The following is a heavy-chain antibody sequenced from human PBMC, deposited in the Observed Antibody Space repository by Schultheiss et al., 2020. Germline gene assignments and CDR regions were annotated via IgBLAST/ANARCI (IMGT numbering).Heavy chain of an antibody. CDR3: ARTSALQFYYYYGMDV. CDR2: IYTSGST. J-gene: IGHJ6*02. CDR1: GGSISSGSYY. D-gene: IGHD5-24*01. Sequence: SQTLSLTCTVSGGSISSGSYYWSWIRQPAGKGLEWIGRIYTSGSTNYNPSLKSRVTISVDTSKNQFSLKLSSVTAADTAVYYCARTSALQFYYYYGMDVWGQGTTVTVSS. V-gene: IGHV4-61*02.